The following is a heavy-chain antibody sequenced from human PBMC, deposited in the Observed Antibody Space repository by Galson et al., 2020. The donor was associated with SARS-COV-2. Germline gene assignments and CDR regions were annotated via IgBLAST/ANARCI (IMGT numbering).Heavy chain of an antibody. V-gene: IGHV3-11*06. J-gene: IGHJ5*02. CDR3: ARDVRYCSGGSCYFVRNNNWFDP. CDR2: ISSSSSYT. D-gene: IGHD2-15*01. CDR1: GFTFSDYY. Sequence: GGSLRLSCAASGFTFSDYYMSWIRQAPGKGLEWVSYISSSSSYTNYADSVKGRFTISRDNAKNSLYLQMNSLRAEDTAVYYCARDVRYCSGGSCYFVRNNNWFDPWGQGTLVTVSS.